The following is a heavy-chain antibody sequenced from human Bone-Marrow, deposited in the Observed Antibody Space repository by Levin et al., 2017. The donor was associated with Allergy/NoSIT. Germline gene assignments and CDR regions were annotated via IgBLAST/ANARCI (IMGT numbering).Heavy chain of an antibody. Sequence: ASVKVSCKVSGYTLTELSMHWVRQAPGKGLEWMGGFDPEDGETIYAQKFQGRVTMTEDTSTDTAYMELSSLRSEDTAVYYCATSVKTYYYDSSGYYYWGQGTLVTVSS. CDR3: ATSVKTYYYDSSGYYY. J-gene: IGHJ4*02. V-gene: IGHV1-24*01. CDR2: FDPEDGET. D-gene: IGHD3-22*01. CDR1: GYTLTELS.